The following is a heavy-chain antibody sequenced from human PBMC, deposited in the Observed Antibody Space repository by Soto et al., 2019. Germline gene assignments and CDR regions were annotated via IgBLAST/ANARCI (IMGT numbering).Heavy chain of an antibody. D-gene: IGHD3-22*01. V-gene: IGHV1-69*12. CDR1: GGTFSSYA. J-gene: IGHJ5*02. CDR3: ARDRGPSSGYYPYWFDP. Sequence: QVQLVQSGAEVKKPGSSVKVSCKASGGTFSSYAITWVRPAPGQGLEWMGGIIPIFGTANYAQKFQGRVTITADESTSTAYMELSSLRSEDTAVYYCARDRGPSSGYYPYWFDPWGQGTLVTVSS. CDR2: IIPIFGTA.